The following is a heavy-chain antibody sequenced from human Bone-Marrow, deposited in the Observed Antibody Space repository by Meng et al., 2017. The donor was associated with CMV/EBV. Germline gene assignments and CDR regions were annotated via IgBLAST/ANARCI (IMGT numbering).Heavy chain of an antibody. CDR3: ARDQDHYYDSSGYYDY. CDR2: IYSGGST. J-gene: IGHJ4*02. D-gene: IGHD3-22*01. Sequence: GESLKISCAASGFTVSSNYMSWVRQAPGKGLEWVSVIYSGGSTYYADSVKGRFTISRDNSKNTLYLQMNSLRAEDTAVYYCARDQDHYYDSSGYYDYWGQGTLVT. V-gene: IGHV3-53*01. CDR1: GFTVSSNY.